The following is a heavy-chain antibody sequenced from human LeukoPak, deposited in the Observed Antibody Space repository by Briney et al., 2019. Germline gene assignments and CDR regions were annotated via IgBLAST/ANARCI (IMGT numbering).Heavy chain of an antibody. Sequence: PGGSLRLSCAASGFTCSSYWMSWVRQAPGKGLERVSFINYGGNTYYADSVKGRFTISRDISKTPLYLKMNRISDEAAAVYYWARTPPTDPSRDGYKCQYFDYWGQGTLVTVSS. D-gene: IGHD5-24*01. V-gene: IGHV3-66*01. CDR2: INYGGNT. CDR1: GFTCSSYW. J-gene: IGHJ4*02. CDR3: ARTPPTDPSRDGYKCQYFDY.